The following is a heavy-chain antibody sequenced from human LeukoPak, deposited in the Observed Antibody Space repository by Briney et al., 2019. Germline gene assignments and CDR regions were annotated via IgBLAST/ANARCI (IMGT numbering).Heavy chain of an antibody. J-gene: IGHJ4*02. V-gene: IGHV3-15*01. CDR1: GFTFSNAW. CDR2: IKSKTDGGTT. CDR3: TTDFDYDILTGYTYFDY. D-gene: IGHD3-9*01. Sequence: GGSLGLSCAASGFTFSNAWMSWVRQAPGKGLEWVGRIKSKTDGGTTDYAAPVKGRFTISRDDSKNTLYLQMNSLKTEDTAVYYCTTDFDYDILTGYTYFDYWGQGTLVTVSS.